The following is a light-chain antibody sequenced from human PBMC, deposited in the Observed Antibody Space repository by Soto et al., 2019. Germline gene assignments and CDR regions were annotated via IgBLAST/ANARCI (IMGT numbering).Light chain of an antibody. J-gene: IGKJ1*01. Sequence: DFLMTQSPSTLSASVGDRVTITCRASQSISDRLAWYQQKPGNAPKLLIYKASSLQSGVPSRFSGSGSGTEFTLTIIRLQPDDFAMYYCQQYNSYRWTFGQGTKVEFK. CDR2: KAS. CDR3: QQYNSYRWT. V-gene: IGKV1-5*03. CDR1: QSISDR.